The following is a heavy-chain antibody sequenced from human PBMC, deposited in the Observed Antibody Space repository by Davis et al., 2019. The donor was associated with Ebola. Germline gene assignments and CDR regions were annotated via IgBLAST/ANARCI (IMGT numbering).Heavy chain of an antibody. D-gene: IGHD1-26*01. V-gene: IGHV3-43*02. Sequence: GESLKISCAASGFTFDDYAMHWVRQGPGKGLEWVSFISGDGGSTYYGDSVKGRFTISRDNSQNSLFLQMNSLRTDDTALYYCAKALSQWGLPPIGSWGPGILLTVSS. CDR3: AKALSQWGLPPIGS. J-gene: IGHJ4*02. CDR1: GFTFDDYA. CDR2: ISGDGGST.